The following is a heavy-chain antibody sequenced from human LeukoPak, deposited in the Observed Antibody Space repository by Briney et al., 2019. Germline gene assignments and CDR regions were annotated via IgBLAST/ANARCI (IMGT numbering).Heavy chain of an antibody. CDR3: ARAPNYDILTGYYVR. V-gene: IGHV3-48*03. J-gene: IGHJ4*02. CDR1: GFTFSSYE. CDR2: ISSSGSTI. D-gene: IGHD3-9*01. Sequence: GGSLRLSCAASGFTFSSYEMNWVRQAPGKGLEWVSYISSSGSTIYYADSVKGRFTISRDNAKNSLYLQMKSLRAEDTAVYYCARAPNYDILTGYYVRWGQGTLVTVSS.